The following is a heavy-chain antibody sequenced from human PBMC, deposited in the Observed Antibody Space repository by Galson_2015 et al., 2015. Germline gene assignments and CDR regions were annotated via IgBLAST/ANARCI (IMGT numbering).Heavy chain of an antibody. V-gene: IGHV3-74*01. CDR3: ARVHEGYSNDWYHPYYFDS. Sequence: SLRLSCAASGFTFSSYWMHWVRQAPGKGLVWVSRISSDGSSTSYAGTVKGRFTISRDNAKSTLHLQMNSLRVEDRAVYYCARVHEGYSNDWYHPYYFDSWGQGTLVTVSS. CDR1: GFTFSSYW. D-gene: IGHD6-13*01. J-gene: IGHJ4*02. CDR2: ISSDGSST.